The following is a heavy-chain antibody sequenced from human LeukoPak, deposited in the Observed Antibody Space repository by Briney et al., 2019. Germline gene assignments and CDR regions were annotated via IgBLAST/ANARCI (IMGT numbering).Heavy chain of an antibody. V-gene: IGHV1-69*05. CDR3: ARDRYCSSTSCYSFAL. CDR1: GGTFSSYA. D-gene: IGHD2-2*01. Sequence: ASVKVSCKASGGTFSSYAISWVRQAPGQGLEWMGGIIPIFGTANYAQKFQGRVTITTDESTSTAYMELSSLRSEDTAVYYCARDRYCSSTSCYSFALWGRGTLVTVSS. CDR2: IIPIFGTA. J-gene: IGHJ2*01.